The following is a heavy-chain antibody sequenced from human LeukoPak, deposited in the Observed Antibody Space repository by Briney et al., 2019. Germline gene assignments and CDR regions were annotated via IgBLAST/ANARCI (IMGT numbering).Heavy chain of an antibody. Sequence: GGPLRLSCAASGFTFSSYAMTWVRQAPGKGLEWVSAISGSGDSTYYADSVKGRFTISRDNSKNTLYLQMNSLRAEDTAIYFCAKDRFGTVADAFDIWGQGTMVTVSS. CDR1: GFTFSSYA. V-gene: IGHV3-23*01. CDR2: ISGSGDST. J-gene: IGHJ3*02. CDR3: AKDRFGTVADAFDI. D-gene: IGHD1/OR15-1a*01.